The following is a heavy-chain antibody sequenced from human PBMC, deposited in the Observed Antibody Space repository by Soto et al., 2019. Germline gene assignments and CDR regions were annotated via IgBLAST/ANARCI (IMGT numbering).Heavy chain of an antibody. CDR2: ISSSGYT. V-gene: IGHV3-21*01. J-gene: IGHJ4*02. CDR3: ARGSGAPDY. Sequence: EVQLVASGGGLVKPGGSLRLSCAASGFTFNTYSMNWLRQAPGKGLEWVASISSSGYTYYADSMKGRFTISRDNAKNSLYLHMNSLRGEDTAVYYCARGSGAPDYWGQGTLVTVSS. CDR1: GFTFNTYS.